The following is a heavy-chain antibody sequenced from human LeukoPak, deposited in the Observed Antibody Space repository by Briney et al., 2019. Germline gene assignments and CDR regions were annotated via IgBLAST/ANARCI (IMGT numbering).Heavy chain of an antibody. CDR1: GYTFTSYG. D-gene: IGHD3-22*01. J-gene: IGHJ4*02. CDR2: ISAYNGNT. V-gene: IGHV1-18*01. Sequence: ASVKVSCXASGYTFTSYGISWVRQAPGQGLEWMEWISAYNGNTNYAQKLQGRVTMTTDTSTSTAYMELRSLRSDDTAVYYCARDGAYYYDSSGYWPFDYWGQGTLVTVSS. CDR3: ARDGAYYYDSSGYWPFDY.